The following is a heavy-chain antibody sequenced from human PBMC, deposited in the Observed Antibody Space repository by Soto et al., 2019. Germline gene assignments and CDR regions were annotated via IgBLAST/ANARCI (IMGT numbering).Heavy chain of an antibody. CDR3: ARGGYCSGGSCYPYNWFDP. J-gene: IGHJ5*02. Sequence: SVKVSFKASGGTFSSYAISCVRQAPGQVLEWMGGIIPIFGTANYAQKFQGRVTITADESTSTAYMELSSLRSEDTAVYYCARGGYCSGGSCYPYNWFDPWGQGTLVTVSS. V-gene: IGHV1-69*13. CDR1: GGTFSSYA. CDR2: IIPIFGTA. D-gene: IGHD2-15*01.